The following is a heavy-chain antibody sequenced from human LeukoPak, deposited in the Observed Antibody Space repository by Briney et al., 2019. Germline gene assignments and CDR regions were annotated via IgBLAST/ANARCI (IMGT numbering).Heavy chain of an antibody. CDR2: FDPEDGET. CDR1: GYTLTELS. V-gene: IGHV1-24*01. J-gene: IGHJ6*02. Sequence: ASVKVSCKVSGYTLTELSMHWVRQAPGKGLEWMGGFDPEDGETIYAQKFQGRVTMTEDTSTDTAYMELSSLRSEDTAVYYCATVGEYCSSTSCPLRSHYYYGMDAWGQGTTVTVSS. CDR3: ATVGEYCSSTSCPLRSHYYYGMDA. D-gene: IGHD2-2*01.